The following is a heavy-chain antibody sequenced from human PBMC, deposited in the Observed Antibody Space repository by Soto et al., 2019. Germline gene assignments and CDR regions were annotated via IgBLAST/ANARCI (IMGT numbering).Heavy chain of an antibody. J-gene: IGHJ4*02. CDR2: IVVGSGHT. CDR3: AADSRYCSGGNCEDY. Sequence: QMQLVQSGPEVKKPGTSVKVSCKASGFTFTSSAMQWVRQARGQRLEWIGWIVVGSGHTNYEQKFQERGTLTTDKSTSTAYMELSSLRSEDTAVYYCAADSRYCSGGNCEDYWGQGTLVTVSS. CDR1: GFTFTSSA. V-gene: IGHV1-58*02. D-gene: IGHD2-15*01.